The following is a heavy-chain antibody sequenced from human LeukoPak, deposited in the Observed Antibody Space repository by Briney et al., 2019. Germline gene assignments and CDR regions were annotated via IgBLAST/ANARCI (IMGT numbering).Heavy chain of an antibody. CDR3: ARHFFGGFFRRLWSGVNFDY. J-gene: IGHJ4*02. Sequence: SETLSLTCTVSGGSISSSSYYWGCIRQPPGKGLEWIVSIYYSGSTYYNPSLKSRVTISVDTSKNQFSLKLSSVTAADTAVYYCARHFFGGFFRRLWSGVNFDYWGQGTLVTVSS. V-gene: IGHV4-39*01. D-gene: IGHD3-10*01. CDR2: IYYSGST. CDR1: GGSISSSSYY.